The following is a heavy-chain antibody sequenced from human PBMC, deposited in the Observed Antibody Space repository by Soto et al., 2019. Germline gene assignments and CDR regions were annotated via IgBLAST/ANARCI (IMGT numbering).Heavy chain of an antibody. Sequence: QVQLQESGPGLVKPSETLSLTCTVSGGSVSSGSYYWSWIRQPPGKGLEWIGYIYYSGSTNYNPSLKSRVTISVDTSKNQFSLKLSSVTAADTAVYYCARDGIGPWGQGTLVTFSS. CDR2: IYYSGST. D-gene: IGHD1-26*01. J-gene: IGHJ5*02. CDR1: GGSVSSGSYY. CDR3: ARDGIGP. V-gene: IGHV4-61*01.